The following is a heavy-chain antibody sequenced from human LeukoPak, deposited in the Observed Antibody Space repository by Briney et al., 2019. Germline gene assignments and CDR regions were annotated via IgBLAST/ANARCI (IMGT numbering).Heavy chain of an antibody. CDR3: ANRGQPDYYYYGMDV. J-gene: IGHJ6*02. Sequence: GGSLRLSCAASGFTFSSYNMNWVRQAPGKGLEWVSSISSRSTYINYADSVKGRFTISRDNAKNSLYLQMNSLRAEDTAVYYCANRGQPDYYYYGMDVWGQGTTVTVSS. D-gene: IGHD6-13*01. V-gene: IGHV3-21*01. CDR1: GFTFSSYN. CDR2: ISSRSTYI.